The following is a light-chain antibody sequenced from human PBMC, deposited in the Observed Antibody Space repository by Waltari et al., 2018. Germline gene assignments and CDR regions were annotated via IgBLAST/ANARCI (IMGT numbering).Light chain of an antibody. Sequence: QSALTQPASVSGSPGQSITISCTGTSSDVGGYNYVSCYQQHPGKAPKHMIYDVSKRPSGVSNRFSGPKAGNTASLTISGLQAEDEADYYCSSYTSSSTYVFGTGPKVTVL. CDR1: SSDVGGYNY. CDR3: SSYTSSSTYV. J-gene: IGLJ1*01. CDR2: DVS. V-gene: IGLV2-14*01.